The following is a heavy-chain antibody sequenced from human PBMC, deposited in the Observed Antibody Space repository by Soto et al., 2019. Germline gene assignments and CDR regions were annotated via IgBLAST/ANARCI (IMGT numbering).Heavy chain of an antibody. Sequence: PGGSLRLSCAASGFTFSTYSMIWVRQAPGKGLEWVSAVSPSAGRKLYVDSVKGRFSISRDNSKDTLYLQMNSVRAEDTAIYFCARLDAGSCSISSCRDFDYWGQGTLVTVSS. V-gene: IGHV3-23*01. CDR2: VSPSAGRK. J-gene: IGHJ4*02. D-gene: IGHD2-2*01. CDR1: GFTFSTYS. CDR3: ARLDAGSCSISSCRDFDY.